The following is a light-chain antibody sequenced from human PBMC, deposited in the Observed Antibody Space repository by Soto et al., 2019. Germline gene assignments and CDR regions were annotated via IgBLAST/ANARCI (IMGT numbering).Light chain of an antibody. CDR1: QSISTY. J-gene: IGKJ4*01. V-gene: IGKV3-11*01. CDR2: DAS. CDR3: QQRSSWTLT. Sequence: EVLLTQSPATRSLSPGESVTLSCRASQSISTYLAWYQQKSGQAPRLLIYDASYRATGIPARFSGSGSGTDFTLTISSLENEDFAVYHCQQRSSWTLTFGGGTKVDIK.